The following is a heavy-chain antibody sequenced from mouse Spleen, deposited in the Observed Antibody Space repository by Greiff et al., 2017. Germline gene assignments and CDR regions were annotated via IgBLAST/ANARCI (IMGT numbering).Heavy chain of an antibody. CDR2: IRNKANGYTT. CDR1: GFTFPDYY. Sequence: EVQLVESGGGLVQPGGSLRLSCATSGFTFPDYYMSWVRQPPGKALEWLGFIRNKANGYTTEYSASVKGRFTISRDNSQSILYLQMNTLRAEDSATYYCARAPITTVVATDYAMDYWGQGTSVTVSS. J-gene: IGHJ4*01. CDR3: ARAPITTVVATDYAMDY. D-gene: IGHD1-1*01. V-gene: IGHV7-3*02.